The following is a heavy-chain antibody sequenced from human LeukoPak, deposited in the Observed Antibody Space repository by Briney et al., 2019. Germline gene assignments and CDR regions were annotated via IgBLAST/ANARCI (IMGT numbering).Heavy chain of an antibody. D-gene: IGHD1-26*01. CDR3: ARDAQWELRAFDV. V-gene: IGHV1-69*06. CDR1: GYTFTSYY. Sequence: VASVKVSCKASGYTFTSYYMHWVRQAPGQGLEWMGGIIPVFDRPTYAQKFEGRVTITADKSTNTTYMEISSLTSDDTAVYYCARDAQWELRAFDVWGQGTMVIVSS. J-gene: IGHJ3*01. CDR2: IIPVFDRP.